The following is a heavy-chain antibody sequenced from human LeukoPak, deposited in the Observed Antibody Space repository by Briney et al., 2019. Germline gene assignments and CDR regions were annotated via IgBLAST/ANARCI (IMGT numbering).Heavy chain of an antibody. CDR3: AREWDVFDI. CDR1: GFIFSTYG. CDR2: ISSSSSAK. V-gene: IGHV3-48*02. J-gene: IGHJ3*02. Sequence: PGGSLRLSCAASGFIFSTYGMHWVRQAPGKGLEWVSYISSSSSAKYYADSVKGRFTISRDNAKNSLYLQMNSLRDEDTAVYYCAREWDVFDIWGQGTMVTVSS.